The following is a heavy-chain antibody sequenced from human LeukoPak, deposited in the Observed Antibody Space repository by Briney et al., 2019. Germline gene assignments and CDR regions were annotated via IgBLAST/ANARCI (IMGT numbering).Heavy chain of an antibody. CDR2: IYYSGST. D-gene: IGHD3-22*01. CDR1: GGSISSYY. V-gene: IGHV4-59*01. Sequence: PSETLSLTCTVSGGSISSYYWSWIRQPPGKGLEWIGYIYYSGSTNYNPSLKSRVTISVDTSKNQFSLKLSSVTAADTAVYYCARAEPDYYDSSGPLFDPRGQGTLVTVSS. J-gene: IGHJ5*02. CDR3: ARAEPDYYDSSGPLFDP.